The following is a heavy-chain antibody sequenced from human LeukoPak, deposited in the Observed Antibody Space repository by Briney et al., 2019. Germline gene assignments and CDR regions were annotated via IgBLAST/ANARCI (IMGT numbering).Heavy chain of an antibody. V-gene: IGHV4-39*01. J-gene: IGHJ4*02. CDR2: LYYGGNT. CDR3: ARHRSGSYDGRDFDY. CDR1: GDSFSSSTYY. Sequence: PSETLSLTCIVSGDSFSSSTYYWAWIRQSPGKGLEWIGSLYYGGNTYYNPSLKSRVTMSVDTSKNQFSLKVSSVTAADTAVYYCARHRSGSYDGRDFDYWGQGTLVTVSS. D-gene: IGHD1-26*01.